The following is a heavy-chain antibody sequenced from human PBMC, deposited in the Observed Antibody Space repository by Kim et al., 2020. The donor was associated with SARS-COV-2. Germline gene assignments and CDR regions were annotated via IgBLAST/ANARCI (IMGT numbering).Heavy chain of an antibody. D-gene: IGHD3-22*01. CDR2: INTNTGNP. J-gene: IGHJ2*01. CDR3: ARDLNYYDSSVFLGYFDL. CDR1: GYTFTSYA. V-gene: IGHV7-4-1*02. Sequence: ASVKVSCKASGYTFTSYAMNWVRQAPGQGLEWMGWINTNTGNPTYAQGFTGRFVFSLDTSVSTAYLQISSLKAEDTAVYYCARDLNYYDSSVFLGYFDLWGRGTLVTVSS.